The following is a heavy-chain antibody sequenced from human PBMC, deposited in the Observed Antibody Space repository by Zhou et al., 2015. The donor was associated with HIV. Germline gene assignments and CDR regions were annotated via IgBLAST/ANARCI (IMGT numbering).Heavy chain of an antibody. CDR2: IIPIFGTA. V-gene: IGHV1-69*06. D-gene: IGHD3-22*01. J-gene: IGHJ3*02. CDR1: GGTFSSYA. CDR3: ARSSGNYDFAFDI. Sequence: QVQLVQSGAEVKKPGSSVKVSCKASGGTFSSYAISWVRQAPGQGLEWMGGIIPIFGTANYAQKFQGRVTITADKSTGAAYMELNSLRSEDAAVYYCARSSGNYDFAFDIWGQGTRVIVSS.